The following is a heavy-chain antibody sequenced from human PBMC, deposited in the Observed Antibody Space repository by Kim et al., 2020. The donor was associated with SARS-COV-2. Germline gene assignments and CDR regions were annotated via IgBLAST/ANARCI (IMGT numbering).Heavy chain of an antibody. D-gene: IGHD1-20*01. V-gene: IGHV4-39*01. Sequence: TPPLKSRVPISVDTSRNQFSLNVGSVTAADTAIYYCARLPITGIERGYFDFWGQGTLVTVSS. CDR3: ARLPITGIERGYFDF. J-gene: IGHJ4*02.